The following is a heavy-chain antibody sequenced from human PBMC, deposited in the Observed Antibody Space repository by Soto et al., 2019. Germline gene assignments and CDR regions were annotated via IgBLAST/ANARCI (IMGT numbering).Heavy chain of an antibody. CDR2: IIHSGTN. Sequence: WTWIRQPPGKGLEWIGEIIHSGTNNYNPSLKSRVTMSIDTSKNQFSLSLSSVTAADTAVYYCARGRGSGWTTIEYWGQGALVTVSS. CDR3: ARGRGSGWTTIEY. J-gene: IGHJ4*02. V-gene: IGHV4-34*01. D-gene: IGHD6-19*01.